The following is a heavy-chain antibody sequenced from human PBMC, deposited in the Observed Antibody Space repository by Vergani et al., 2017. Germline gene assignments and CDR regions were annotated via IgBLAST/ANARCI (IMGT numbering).Heavy chain of an antibody. Sequence: QVQLVQSGAEVKKPGASVKVSCKVSGYTLTELSMHWVRQAPGKGLEWMGGFDPEDGETIYAQKFQGRVTMTEDTSTDTAYMELSSLRSEDTAVYYCATEPVTYYYDSSGYDYAFDIWGQGTMVTVSS. CDR2: FDPEDGET. CDR1: GYTLTELS. V-gene: IGHV1-24*01. J-gene: IGHJ3*02. CDR3: ATEPVTYYYDSSGYDYAFDI. D-gene: IGHD3-22*01.